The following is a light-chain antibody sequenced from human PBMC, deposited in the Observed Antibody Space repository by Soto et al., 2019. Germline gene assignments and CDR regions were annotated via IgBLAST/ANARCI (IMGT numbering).Light chain of an antibody. CDR3: SSFAGSYYV. Sequence: QSVLTQPPSASGSPGQSVTISCTGTSSDVGGYEYVSWYQQHPGKAPKLIIYDILKRPSGVPDRFSGSKSANTASLTVSGLQAEDEADYYCSSFAGSYYVFGTGTKVTV. J-gene: IGLJ1*01. CDR2: DIL. CDR1: SSDVGGYEY. V-gene: IGLV2-8*01.